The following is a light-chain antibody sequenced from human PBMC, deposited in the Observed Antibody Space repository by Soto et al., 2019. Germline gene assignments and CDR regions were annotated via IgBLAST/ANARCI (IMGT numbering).Light chain of an antibody. CDR3: CSFAGSSTYV. CDR2: EGT. V-gene: IGLV2-23*01. CDR1: SRDVGSYNL. Sequence: QSVLTQPASVSGSPGQSITISCTGTSRDVGSYNLVSWYQQHPGIAPKLIIYEGTKRPSGVSYRFSGSKSGNTASLTISGLQEEDEGDYHCCSFAGSSTYVFGTGTKLTVL. J-gene: IGLJ1*01.